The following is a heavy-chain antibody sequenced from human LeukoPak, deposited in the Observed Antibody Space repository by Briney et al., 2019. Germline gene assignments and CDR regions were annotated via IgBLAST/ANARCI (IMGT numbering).Heavy chain of an antibody. Sequence: GGSLRLSCAASGFTFSNYEMTWVRQAPGKGLEWISYISSFNDTIYYADSVKGRFAISRDDAKNSLNLQMNSLRAEDTAVYYCARVQRGIAVALDYWGQGTLATVSS. CDR1: GFTFSNYE. D-gene: IGHD6-19*01. V-gene: IGHV3-48*03. CDR2: ISSFNDTI. CDR3: ARVQRGIAVALDY. J-gene: IGHJ4*02.